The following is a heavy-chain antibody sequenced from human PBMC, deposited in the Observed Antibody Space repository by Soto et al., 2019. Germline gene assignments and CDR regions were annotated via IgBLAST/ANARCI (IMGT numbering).Heavy chain of an antibody. CDR1: GFTFSSYA. D-gene: IGHD3-3*02. CDR2: ISYDGSNK. V-gene: IGHV3-30-3*01. CDR3: ARDSMRFDY. J-gene: IGHJ4*02. Sequence: PGGSLRLSCAASGFTFSSYAMHWVRQAPGKWLECVAVISYDGSNKYYADSVKGRFTISRDNSKYTLYLQMNSLRAEDTAVYYCARDSMRFDYWGQGTLVTVSS.